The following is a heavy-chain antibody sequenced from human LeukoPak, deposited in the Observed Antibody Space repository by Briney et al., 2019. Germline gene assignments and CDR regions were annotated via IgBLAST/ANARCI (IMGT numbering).Heavy chain of an antibody. CDR3: ARSQAEPRASRRATVTTYYFEY. CDR1: GFTFSSYG. J-gene: IGHJ4*02. CDR2: ISYDGSNK. D-gene: IGHD4-17*01. V-gene: IGHV3-30*03. Sequence: PGGSLRLSCAASGFTFSSYGMHWVRQAPGKGLEWVAVISYDGSNKYYADSVKGRFTISRDNSKNTLYLQMNSLRPEDTAVYYCARSQAEPRASRRATVTTYYFEYWGQGTLVTVSS.